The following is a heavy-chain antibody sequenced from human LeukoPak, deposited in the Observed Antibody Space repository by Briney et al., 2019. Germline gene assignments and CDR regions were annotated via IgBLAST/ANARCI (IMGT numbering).Heavy chain of an antibody. D-gene: IGHD6-13*01. CDR1: GFTVSTNY. J-gene: IGHJ4*02. CDR2: IYSGGST. V-gene: IGHV3-66*01. CDR3: ARDLGLAVAGTNDY. Sequence: GGSLRLSCAASGFTVSTNYMTWVRQAPGKGLEWVSIIYSGGSTYYADSVKGRFTMSRDNSNNTLYLQMNSLRAEDTAVYYCARDLGLAVAGTNDYWGQGTLVTVSS.